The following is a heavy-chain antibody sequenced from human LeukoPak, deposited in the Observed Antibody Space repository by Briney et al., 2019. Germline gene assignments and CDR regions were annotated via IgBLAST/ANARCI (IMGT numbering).Heavy chain of an antibody. CDR3: ARARRYCSGGSCYYYYMDV. CDR2: MNPNSGNT. CDR1: GYTFTSYD. D-gene: IGHD2-15*01. Sequence: ASVKVSCKASGYTFTSYDINWVRQATGQGLEWMGWMNPNSGNTGYAQKFQGRVTMTRNTSISTAYMELSSLRSEDTAVYYCARARRYCSGGSCYYYYMDVWGKGITVTVSS. J-gene: IGHJ6*03. V-gene: IGHV1-8*01.